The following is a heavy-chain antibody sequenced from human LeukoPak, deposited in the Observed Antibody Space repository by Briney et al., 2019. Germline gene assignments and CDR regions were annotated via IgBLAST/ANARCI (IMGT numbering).Heavy chain of an antibody. J-gene: IGHJ4*02. V-gene: IGHV1-69*04. Sequence: ASVTVSFKASGGTFSSYAISWVRQAPGQGGEGMGTIIPIVGIANYAQKFQGRVTITADKSTSTAYMELSSLRSEDTAVYYCARDGEMATIYFDYWGQGTLVTVSS. D-gene: IGHD5-24*01. CDR2: IIPIVGIA. CDR1: GGTFSSYA. CDR3: ARDGEMATIYFDY.